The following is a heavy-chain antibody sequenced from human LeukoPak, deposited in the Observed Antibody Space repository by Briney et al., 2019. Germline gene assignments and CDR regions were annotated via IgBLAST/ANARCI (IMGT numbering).Heavy chain of an antibody. CDR1: GFTFDDYA. Sequence: PGGSLRLSCAASGFTFDDYAMHWVRQAPGKGLEWVSLISWDGGSTYYADSVKGRFTISRDNSKNTLYLQMNSLRAEDTAVYYCARDRPFGGVLDFDYWGQGTLVTVSS. V-gene: IGHV3-43D*03. CDR2: ISWDGGST. J-gene: IGHJ4*02. D-gene: IGHD3-16*01. CDR3: ARDRPFGGVLDFDY.